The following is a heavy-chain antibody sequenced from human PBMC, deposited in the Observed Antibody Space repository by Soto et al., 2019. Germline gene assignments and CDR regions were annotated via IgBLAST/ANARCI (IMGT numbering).Heavy chain of an antibody. Sequence: SETLSLTCTVSGGSISSYYWSWIRQPPGKGLEWIGYIYYSGSTNYNPSLKSRVTISVDTSKNQFSLKLSSVTAADTAVYYCARGGALYGDYETYYYYYGMDVWGQGTTVTVSS. V-gene: IGHV4-59*01. CDR1: GGSISSYY. J-gene: IGHJ6*02. CDR2: IYYSGST. CDR3: ARGGALYGDYETYYYYYGMDV. D-gene: IGHD4-17*01.